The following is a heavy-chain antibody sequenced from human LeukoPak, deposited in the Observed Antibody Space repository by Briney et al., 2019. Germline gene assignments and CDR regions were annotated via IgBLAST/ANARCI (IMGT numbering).Heavy chain of an antibody. CDR2: ISSSTGTI. J-gene: IGHJ3*02. D-gene: IGHD4-11*01. Sequence: GGSLRLSCAASGFTFSSYSMNWVRQTPGKGLEWVSYISSSTGTIYYADSVKGRFTISRDNAKNSLYLQMNSLRVEDAAVYYCARGYSNYGYVFDIWGQGTMVSVSS. V-gene: IGHV3-48*01. CDR1: GFTFSSYS. CDR3: ARGYSNYGYVFDI.